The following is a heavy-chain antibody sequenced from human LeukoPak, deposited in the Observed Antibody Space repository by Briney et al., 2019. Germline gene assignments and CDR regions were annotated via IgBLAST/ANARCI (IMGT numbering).Heavy chain of an antibody. V-gene: IGHV4-61*02. D-gene: IGHD7-27*01. Sequence: PSQTLPLTSAVSGDSISSATHYWSRIRQPAGEGLEWIGRIYSSGSTNYNPSLKSRVSISVDTSKNQFSLKLSSVTAADTAVYYCARFLNWVFDNWGQGTPVTVSS. CDR3: ARFLNWVFDN. J-gene: IGHJ4*02. CDR1: GDSISSATHY. CDR2: IYSSGST.